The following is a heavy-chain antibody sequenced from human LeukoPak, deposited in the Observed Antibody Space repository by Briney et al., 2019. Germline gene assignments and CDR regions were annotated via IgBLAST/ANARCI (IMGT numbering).Heavy chain of an antibody. V-gene: IGHV4-30-2*01. Sequence: SQTLSLTCAVSGGSISSGGYSWSWIRQPPGKGLEWIGYIYHSGSTYYNPSLKSRVTMSVDTSKNQFSLKLSSVTAADTAVYYCASGYYYMDVWGKGTTVTVSS. CDR2: IYHSGST. CDR3: ASGYYYMDV. CDR1: GGSISSGGYS. J-gene: IGHJ6*03.